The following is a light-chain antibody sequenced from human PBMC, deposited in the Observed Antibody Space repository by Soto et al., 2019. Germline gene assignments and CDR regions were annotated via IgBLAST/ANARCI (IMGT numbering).Light chain of an antibody. J-gene: IGLJ2*01. CDR3: SSYTSSSTYVV. V-gene: IGLV2-14*01. CDR2: DVS. CDR1: SSDVGGYNY. Sequence: QSALTQPASVSGSPGQSITISCTGTSSDVGGYNYVSWYQQHPGKAPKLMIYDVSNRPSGVSNRFSGSKSGNTASLTISGLQAEDEADYYCSSYTSSSTYVVFGGGPKLT.